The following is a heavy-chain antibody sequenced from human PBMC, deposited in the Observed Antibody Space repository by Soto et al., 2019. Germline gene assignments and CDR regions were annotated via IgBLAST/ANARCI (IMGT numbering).Heavy chain of an antibody. CDR2: IYWDDDK. CDR1: GFSLTTSGVG. V-gene: IGHV2-5*02. Sequence: QITLNESGPTQVKPRQTLTLTCTFSGFSLTTSGVGVGWIRQSPGKAPEWLALIYWDDDKRYSPSLKSRLTITKDTSKNLVVLTMADLDHADTATYYCAHRVLRSVFGLVTTTAIYFDFWGQGTPVAVSS. D-gene: IGHD3-3*01. J-gene: IGHJ4*02. CDR3: AHRVLRSVFGLVTTTAIYFDF.